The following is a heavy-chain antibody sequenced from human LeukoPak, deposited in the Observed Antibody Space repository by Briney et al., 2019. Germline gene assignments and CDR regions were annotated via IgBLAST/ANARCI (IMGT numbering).Heavy chain of an antibody. V-gene: IGHV3-33*01. D-gene: IGHD3-22*01. CDR3: ARDTDYYDSSGYLRYYFDY. CDR2: IWYDGSNK. J-gene: IGHJ4*02. CDR1: GFTFSSYG. Sequence: GGSLRLSCAASGFTFSSYGMHWVRQAPGTGLEWVAVIWYDGSNKYYADSVKGRFTISRDNSKNTLYLQMNSLRAEDTAVYYCARDTDYYDSSGYLRYYFDYWGQGTLVTVSS.